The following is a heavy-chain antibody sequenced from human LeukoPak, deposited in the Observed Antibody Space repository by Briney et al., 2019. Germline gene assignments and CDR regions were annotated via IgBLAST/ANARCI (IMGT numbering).Heavy chain of an antibody. J-gene: IGHJ5*02. CDR2: INPNSGGT. D-gene: IGHD2-15*01. CDR1: GYTFTGYY. V-gene: IGHV1-2*02. CDR3: ARDSIDCSGGSCYYNWFDP. Sequence: ASMKVSCKASGYTFTGYYMHWVRQAPGQGLEWMGWINPNSGGTNYAQKFQGRVTMTRDTSISTAYMELSRLRSDDTAVYYCARDSIDCSGGSCYYNWFDPWGQGTLVTVSS.